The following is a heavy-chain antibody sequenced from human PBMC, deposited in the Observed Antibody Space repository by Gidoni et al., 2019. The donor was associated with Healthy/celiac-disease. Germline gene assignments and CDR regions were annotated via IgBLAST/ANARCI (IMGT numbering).Heavy chain of an antibody. CDR1: GGSFRGYY. CDR3: ARGHYYGSGSYGY. Sequence: QVQLQQWGAGLLKPSETLSLTCAVYGGSFRGYYWSWIRQPPGKGLEWIGEINHSGSTNYNPSLKSRVTISVDTSKNQFSLKLSSVTAADTAVYYCARGHYYGSGSYGYWGQGTLVTVSS. V-gene: IGHV4-34*01. D-gene: IGHD3-10*01. CDR2: INHSGST. J-gene: IGHJ4*02.